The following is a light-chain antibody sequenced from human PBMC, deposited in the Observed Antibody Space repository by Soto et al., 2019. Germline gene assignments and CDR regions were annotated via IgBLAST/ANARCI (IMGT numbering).Light chain of an antibody. Sequence: QSALTQPASVSGSPGQSIAISCTGTSNDVGGYNYVSWYQQHPGKAPKLLIYDVSSRPSGVSSRFSGSKSGNTASLTISGLQTEDEADYYCTSYTSISTVVFGGGTQLTVL. V-gene: IGLV2-14*01. CDR2: DVS. J-gene: IGLJ7*01. CDR1: SNDVGGYNY. CDR3: TSYTSISTVV.